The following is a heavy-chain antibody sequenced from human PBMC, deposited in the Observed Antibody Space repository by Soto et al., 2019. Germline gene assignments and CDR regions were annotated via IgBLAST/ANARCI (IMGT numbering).Heavy chain of an antibody. CDR3: ARRIDYGEDY. Sequence: EVQLVESGGGLVKPGGSLRLSCAASGFTFSSYSMNWVRQAPEKGLEWVSSISSDSVYIYYADSVKGRCTISRDNAKNSLYLQMNSLRAEDTAVYYCARRIDYGEDYWGQGTLVTVSS. J-gene: IGHJ4*02. D-gene: IGHD3-16*01. CDR1: GFTFSSYS. V-gene: IGHV3-21*01. CDR2: ISSDSVYI.